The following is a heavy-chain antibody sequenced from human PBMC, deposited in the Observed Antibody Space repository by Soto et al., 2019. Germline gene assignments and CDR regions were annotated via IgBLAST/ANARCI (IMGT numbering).Heavy chain of an antibody. CDR2: IWYDGSNK. D-gene: IGHD2-2*01. CDR3: ASDVRRYCSSTSCFNFDY. V-gene: IGHV3-33*01. CDR1: GFTFSSYG. Sequence: QVQLVESGGGVVQPGRSLRLSCAASGFTFSSYGMHWVRQAPGKGLEWVAVIWYDGSNKYYADSVKGRFTISRDKSKNTLYLQMNSLRAEDTAVYYCASDVRRYCSSTSCFNFDYWGQGTLVTVSS. J-gene: IGHJ4*02.